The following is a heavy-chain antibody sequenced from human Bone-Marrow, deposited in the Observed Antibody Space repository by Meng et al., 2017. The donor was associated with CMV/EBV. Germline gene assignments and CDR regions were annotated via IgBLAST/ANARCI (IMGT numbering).Heavy chain of an antibody. CDR3: ARGAYCSDSSCYTSLFDF. D-gene: IGHD2-2*02. Sequence: GGSLRLSCAASGFTFSTYSMNWVRQAPGKGLEWVSYISAGSSIIYYADSVKGRFTVSRDNVKNSLYLQMNSLRAEDTAIYYCARGAYCSDSSCYTSLFDFWGQGALVTVSP. CDR1: GFTFSTYS. CDR2: ISAGSSII. V-gene: IGHV3-48*04. J-gene: IGHJ4*02.